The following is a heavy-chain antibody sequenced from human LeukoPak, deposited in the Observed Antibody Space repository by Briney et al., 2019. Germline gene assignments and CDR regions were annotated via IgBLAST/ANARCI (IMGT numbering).Heavy chain of an antibody. V-gene: IGHV3-33*06. D-gene: IGHD3-10*01. CDR3: AKDTTTSRRGFDY. Sequence: GRSLRLSCAASGFTFSSYGMHWVRQAPGKGLEWVAVIWCDGSNKYYADSVKGRFTISRDNSKNTLYLQMNNLRAEDTAVFYCAKDTTTSRRGFDYWGQGILVTVSS. CDR2: IWCDGSNK. CDR1: GFTFSSYG. J-gene: IGHJ4*02.